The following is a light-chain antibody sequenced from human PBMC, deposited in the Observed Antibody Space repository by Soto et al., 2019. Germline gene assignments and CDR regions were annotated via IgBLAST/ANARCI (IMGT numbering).Light chain of an antibody. CDR1: SSNIGNFY. Sequence: QSVLTQPPSASGTPGQRVSISCSGSSSNIGNFYVYWYQQLPGTAPKLLIYKNNQRPLGVPDRFSGSKSGTTASPAIRGLRSEDEAAYYCAAWDDSLSGPGVFGGGTQLTVL. CDR2: KNN. CDR3: AAWDDSLSGPGV. V-gene: IGLV1-47*01. J-gene: IGLJ7*01.